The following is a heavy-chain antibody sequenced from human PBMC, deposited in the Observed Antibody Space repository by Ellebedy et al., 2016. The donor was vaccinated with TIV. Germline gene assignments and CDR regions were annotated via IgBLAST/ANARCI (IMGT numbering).Heavy chain of an antibody. D-gene: IGHD2-21*02. CDR1: GSTFSSYW. J-gene: IGHJ4*02. CDR2: INSDGSST. CDR3: AKEPQYCGGDCNSLPDY. V-gene: IGHV3-74*01. Sequence: PGGSLRLSCPASGSTFSSYWMHWVRQSPGKGRVWVSRINSDGSSTTYADSVKGRFTISRDNSRDTLYLQRNSLRAEDTDVYYCAKEPQYCGGDCNSLPDYWGQGTLVTVSS.